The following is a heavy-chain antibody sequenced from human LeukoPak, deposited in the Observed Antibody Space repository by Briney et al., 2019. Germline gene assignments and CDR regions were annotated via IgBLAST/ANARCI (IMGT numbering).Heavy chain of an antibody. J-gene: IGHJ4*02. CDR1: GFTFNSYE. Sequence: GGSLRLSCAASGFTFNSYEMNWVRQAPGKGLEWVSYISSSGSTIYYADSVTGRFTISRDNAKNSLYLQMNSLRAEDTAVYYCARDYGGSSPFDYWGQGTLVTVSS. CDR2: ISSSGSTI. CDR3: ARDYGGSSPFDY. V-gene: IGHV3-48*03. D-gene: IGHD4-23*01.